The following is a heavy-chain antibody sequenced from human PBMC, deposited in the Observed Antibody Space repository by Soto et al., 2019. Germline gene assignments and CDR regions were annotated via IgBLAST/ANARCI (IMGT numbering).Heavy chain of an antibody. V-gene: IGHV1-18*01. CDR2: ISAYNGNT. J-gene: IGHJ2*01. CDR1: GYTFTSYG. D-gene: IGHD4-4*01. Sequence: ASVKVSCQASGYTFTSYGISWVRQAPGQGLEWMGWISAYNGNTNYAQKLQGRVTMTTDTSTSTAYMELRSLRSDDTAVYYCAKAIAVTTYDSNWYFDLWGRGTLVTVSS. CDR3: AKAIAVTTYDSNWYFDL.